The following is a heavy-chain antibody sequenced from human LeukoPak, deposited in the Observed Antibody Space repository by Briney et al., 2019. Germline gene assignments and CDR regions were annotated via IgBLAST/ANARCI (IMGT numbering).Heavy chain of an antibody. D-gene: IGHD3-22*01. V-gene: IGHV3-23*01. Sequence: GGSLRLSCAASGFTFSSYAMSWVRQAPGKGLEWVSAISGSGGSTYYADSVKGRFTISRDNSKNTLYLQMNSLRAEDTAVYYCAKGISYYYDSSYDYWGQGTLVTVSS. CDR1: GFTFSSYA. CDR2: ISGSGGST. CDR3: AKGISYYYDSSYDY. J-gene: IGHJ4*02.